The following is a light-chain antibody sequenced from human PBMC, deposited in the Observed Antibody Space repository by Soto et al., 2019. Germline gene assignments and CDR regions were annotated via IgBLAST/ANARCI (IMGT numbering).Light chain of an antibody. J-gene: IGLJ2*01. CDR3: GSYTSSNTLV. V-gene: IGLV2-14*03. CDR2: DVT. Sequence: QSVLTQPASVSGSPGQSIAISCTGTTSDVGGHDYVSWYQHHPGRAPXLLIXDVTXRXXXXXXRXXGSXSGNTXSXTIXXXXXXXXXXYYCGSYTSSNTLVFGGGTKLTVL. CDR1: TSDVGGHDY.